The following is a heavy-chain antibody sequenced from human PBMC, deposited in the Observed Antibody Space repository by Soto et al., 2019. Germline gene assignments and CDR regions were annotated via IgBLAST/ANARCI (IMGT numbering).Heavy chain of an antibody. V-gene: IGHV4-34*01. CDR3: ARMAGPWYFDL. Sequence: SETLSLTCAAHGGSFSGFYWTWIRQPPGKGLEWIGEINHSGSSNYNPPLKSRVTMSLDTSRNQFSLSLNSVTAADTAVYYCARMAGPWYFDLWGRGTLVTVYS. CDR2: INHSGSS. CDR1: GGSFSGFY. J-gene: IGHJ2*01.